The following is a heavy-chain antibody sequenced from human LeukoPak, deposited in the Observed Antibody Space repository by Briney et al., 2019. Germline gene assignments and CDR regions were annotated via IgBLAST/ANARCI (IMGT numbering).Heavy chain of an antibody. CDR3: ANQDYVWGSFRF. CDR1: GFPFGSYV. J-gene: IGHJ4*02. Sequence: GGSLRLSCEASGFPFGSYVMSWVRQAPGKGLEWVASIRSGGTNKHYADSVKGRVTISRDNAKDSLFLQLISLRAEDTAVYYCANQDYVWGSFRFWGKGTLVTVSS. CDR2: IRSGGTNK. D-gene: IGHD3-16*02. V-gene: IGHV3-21*01.